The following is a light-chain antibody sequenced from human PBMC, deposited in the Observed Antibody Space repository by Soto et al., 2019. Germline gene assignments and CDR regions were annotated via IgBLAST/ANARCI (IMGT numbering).Light chain of an antibody. CDR1: QGISSY. Sequence: IPLTQSPSSLSASVGDRVTVTCRASQGISSYLAWYQQQPGKAPKLLIYAASTLQRGVSSRFSGSGSGTAFTLTISSLQPEDFATYYCQQLNSYPPTFGQGTKLEIK. V-gene: IGKV1-9*01. CDR2: AAS. J-gene: IGKJ2*01. CDR3: QQLNSYPPT.